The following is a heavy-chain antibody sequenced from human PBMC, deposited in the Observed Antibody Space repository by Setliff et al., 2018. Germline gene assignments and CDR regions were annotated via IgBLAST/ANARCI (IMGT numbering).Heavy chain of an antibody. V-gene: IGHV3-23*01. CDR3: AKGGAYYYDSSGYYD. CDR2: ISGSGGST. CDR1: GFTFSSYA. Sequence: LRLSCAASGFTFSSYAMSWVRQAPGKGLEWVSAISGSGGSTYYADSVKGRFTISRDNSKNTLYLQMNSLRAEDTAVYYCAKGGAYYYDSSGYYDWGQGTLVTVSS. D-gene: IGHD3-22*01. J-gene: IGHJ4*02.